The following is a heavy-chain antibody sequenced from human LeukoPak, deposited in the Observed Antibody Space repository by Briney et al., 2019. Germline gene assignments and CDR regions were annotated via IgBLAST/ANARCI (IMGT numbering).Heavy chain of an antibody. Sequence: SGGSLRLSCAASGLIFSSHAMSWVRQAPGKGLEWVSAISSSGDRTYYADSVKGRFTISRDNSKNTVYLQMISLGAEDTAIYCCAKEYRISGSTGGFDFWGQGTLVTVSS. CDR3: AKEYRISGSTGGFDF. CDR1: GLIFSSHA. D-gene: IGHD1-7*01. V-gene: IGHV3-23*01. J-gene: IGHJ4*02. CDR2: ISSSGDRT.